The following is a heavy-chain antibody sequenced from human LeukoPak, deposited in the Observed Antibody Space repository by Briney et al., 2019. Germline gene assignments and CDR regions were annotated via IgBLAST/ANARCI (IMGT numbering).Heavy chain of an antibody. D-gene: IGHD6-13*01. CDR2: ISSSSSTI. J-gene: IGHJ5*02. CDR1: GFTFSSYS. V-gene: IGHV3-48*01. CDR3: PRDLHSSSWYRDYFDP. Sequence: GGSLRLSCAASGFTFSSYSMNWVRQAPGKGLEWVSYISSSSSTIYYADSVKGRFTISRDNAKNSLYLQMNSLRAEDTAVYYCPRDLHSSSWYRDYFDPWGQGTLVAVSS.